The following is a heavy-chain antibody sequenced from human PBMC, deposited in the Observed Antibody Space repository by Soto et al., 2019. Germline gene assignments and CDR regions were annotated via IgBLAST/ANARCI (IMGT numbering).Heavy chain of an antibody. CDR3: AKEPQPHYDFWSGYSDAFDI. Sequence: GGSLRLSCAASGFTFSSYAMSWVRQAPGKGLEWVSAISGSGGSTYYADSVKGRFTISRDNSKNTLYLQMNSLRAEDTAVYYCAKEPQPHYDFWSGYSDAFDIWGQGTMVTVSS. CDR2: ISGSGGST. J-gene: IGHJ3*02. CDR1: GFTFSSYA. V-gene: IGHV3-23*01. D-gene: IGHD3-3*01.